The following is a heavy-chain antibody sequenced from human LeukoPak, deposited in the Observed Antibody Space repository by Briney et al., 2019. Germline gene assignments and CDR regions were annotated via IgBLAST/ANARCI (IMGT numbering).Heavy chain of an antibody. CDR1: GFTFSSYG. D-gene: IGHD3-10*01. CDR3: ARGVRRRDPSRYWFDP. J-gene: IGHJ5*02. Sequence: GRSLRLSCAASGFTFSSYGMHWVRQAPGKGLEWVAVISYDGSNKYYADSVKGRFTISRDNSKNTLYLQMNSLRAEDTAVYYCARGVRRRDPSRYWFDPWGQGTLVTVSS. V-gene: IGHV3-30*03. CDR2: ISYDGSNK.